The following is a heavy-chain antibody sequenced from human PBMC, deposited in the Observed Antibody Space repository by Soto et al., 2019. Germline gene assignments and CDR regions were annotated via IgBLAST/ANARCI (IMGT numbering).Heavy chain of an antibody. D-gene: IGHD2-15*01. V-gene: IGHV3-23*01. CDR2: IGGDGDYT. J-gene: IGHJ3*02. CDR1: AFTFCIYA. CDR3: AKDRMNHNSVRDPFDI. Sequence: XGSLRLSCAASAFTFCIYAMSCVRQASGKGLEWVSGIGGDGDYTNYADSVKGRFIISSDNSKSTLSLQMKGLRVEDTAVYYCAKDRMNHNSVRDPFDIWCQGTMVTVSS.